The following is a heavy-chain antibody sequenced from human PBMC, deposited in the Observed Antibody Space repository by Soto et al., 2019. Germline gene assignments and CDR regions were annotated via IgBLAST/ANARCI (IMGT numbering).Heavy chain of an antibody. J-gene: IGHJ6*02. Sequence: SETLSLTCAFYGWSFSGYYWSWIRQPTGKGLEWIGEINHSGSTNYNPSLKSRVTISVDTSKNQFSLKLSSVTAADTAVYYCARDGRARSPFYGMDVWGQGTTVTVSS. CDR1: GWSFSGYY. CDR3: ARDGRARSPFYGMDV. CDR2: INHSGST. V-gene: IGHV4-34*01. D-gene: IGHD6-6*01.